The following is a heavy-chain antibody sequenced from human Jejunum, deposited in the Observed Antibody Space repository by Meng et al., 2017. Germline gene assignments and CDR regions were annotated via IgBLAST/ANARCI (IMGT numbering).Heavy chain of an antibody. J-gene: IGHJ4*02. V-gene: IGHV1-2*06. CDR3: ASHQRGFDIDTAPN. CDR2: IMPDSGYS. CDR1: GDTFGGYY. D-gene: IGHD2-2*01. Sequence: QVHLVQSGVEVTKPGAAVKVSCQACGDTFGGYYVNWVRQAPGQGLEYMGRIMPDSGYSTYVQRFQDRVTMTTDTSISTVYMELSRLTSDDTAVYYCASHQRGFDIDTAPNWGQGTLVTVSS.